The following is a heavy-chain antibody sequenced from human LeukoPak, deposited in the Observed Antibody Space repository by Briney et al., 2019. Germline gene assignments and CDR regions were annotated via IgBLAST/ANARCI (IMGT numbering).Heavy chain of an antibody. J-gene: IGHJ5*02. V-gene: IGHV1-2*02. CDR3: ARTTDYCSSTSCYSGFDP. CDR2: INPNSGGT. D-gene: IGHD2-2*02. Sequence: ASVKVSCKASGYTFTGYYMHWVRQAPGQGLEWMGWINPNSGGTNYAQKFQGRVTMTRDTSISTAYMELSRLRSDDMAVYYCARTTDYCSSTSCYSGFDPWGQGTLVTVSS. CDR1: GYTFTGYY.